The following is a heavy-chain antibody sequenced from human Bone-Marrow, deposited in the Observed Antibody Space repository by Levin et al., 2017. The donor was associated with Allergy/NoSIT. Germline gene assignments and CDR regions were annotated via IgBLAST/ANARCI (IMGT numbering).Heavy chain of an antibody. CDR1: GFDFSVYG. CDR3: ARDGSGLYYWY. D-gene: IGHD3-10*01. Sequence: PGGSLRLSCAASGFDFSVYGMHWVRQRPGKGLEWVASIWYDGRKKFYADSVTGRFTISRDNSRNTVYLEMNRPKVDDTAMYYCARDGSGLYYWYWGQGTPVTVSS. V-gene: IGHV3-33*01. J-gene: IGHJ4*02. CDR2: IWYDGRKK.